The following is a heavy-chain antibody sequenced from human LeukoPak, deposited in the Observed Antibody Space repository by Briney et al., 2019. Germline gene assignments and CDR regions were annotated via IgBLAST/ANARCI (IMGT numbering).Heavy chain of an antibody. V-gene: IGHV4-34*01. Sequence: SETLSLTCAVYGGSSSGYYWSWIRQPPGKGLEWIGEINHSGSTKYNPSLKSRVTISVDTSKNQLSLKLSSVTAADTAVYYCARRFGRKFGERFYYYHYMDVWGKGTTVTISS. CDR3: ARRFGRKFGERFYYYHYMDV. J-gene: IGHJ6*03. CDR2: INHSGST. CDR1: GGSSSGYY. D-gene: IGHD3-10*01.